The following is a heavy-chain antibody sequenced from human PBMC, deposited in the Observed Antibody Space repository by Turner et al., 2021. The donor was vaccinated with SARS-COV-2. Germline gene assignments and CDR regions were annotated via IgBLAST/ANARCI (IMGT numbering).Heavy chain of an antibody. CDR3: ARGYSSGWYQSGAFDI. D-gene: IGHD6-19*01. J-gene: IGHJ3*02. CDR2: IYSVGST. CDR1: GFTVSSNY. Sequence: EVPLVESGGGLIQPGGSRRLSCAASGFTVSSNYVSWVRQAPGKGLEWVSVIYSVGSTYYADSVKGRFTISRDNSKNTLYLQMNSLRAEDTAVYYCARGYSSGWYQSGAFDIWGQGTMVTVSS. V-gene: IGHV3-53*01.